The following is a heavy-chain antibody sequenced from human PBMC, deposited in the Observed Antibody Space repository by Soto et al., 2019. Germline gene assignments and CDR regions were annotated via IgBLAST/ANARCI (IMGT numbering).Heavy chain of an antibody. CDR3: ARVRGGDWYSFDY. CDR1: GGTFSSYT. CDR2: IIPILGIA. J-gene: IGHJ4*02. Sequence: QVQLVQSGAEVKKPGSSVKVSCKASGGTFSSYTISWVRQAPGQGLEWMGRIIPILGIANYAQKFQGRVTITADKSTSTAYMELSSLRSEDTAVYYCARVRGGDWYSFDYWGQGTLVTVSS. V-gene: IGHV1-69*02. D-gene: IGHD2-21*02.